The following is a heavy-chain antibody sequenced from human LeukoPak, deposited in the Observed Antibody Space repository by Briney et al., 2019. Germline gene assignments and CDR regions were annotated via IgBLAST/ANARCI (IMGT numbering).Heavy chain of an antibody. D-gene: IGHD5-12*01. CDR2: IYYSGST. Sequence: SETLSLTCSVSGGSISGAYWSWIRQAPGKGLEWIGYIYYSGSTDYNPSLESRVTISIDTSKNHFSLNLTAITAADTAIYYCARTGSGRDYYGMDVWGQGTSVTVSS. V-gene: IGHV4-59*01. J-gene: IGHJ6*02. CDR3: ARTGSGRDYYGMDV. CDR1: GGSISGAY.